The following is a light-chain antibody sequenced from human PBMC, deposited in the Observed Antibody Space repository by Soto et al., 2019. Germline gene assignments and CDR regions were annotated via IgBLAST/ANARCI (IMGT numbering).Light chain of an antibody. CDR2: STS. Sequence: QAVVTQEPSPTVSPGGTVTLTCASSTGAVTSGYYPNWFQQKTGQAPRALIYSTSNKESWTPARFSGSLLGGKAALTLSGVQPEDEAEYYCLLHYAGAWVFGGGTKLTVL. J-gene: IGLJ3*02. CDR3: LLHYAGAWV. V-gene: IGLV7-43*01. CDR1: TGAVTSGYY.